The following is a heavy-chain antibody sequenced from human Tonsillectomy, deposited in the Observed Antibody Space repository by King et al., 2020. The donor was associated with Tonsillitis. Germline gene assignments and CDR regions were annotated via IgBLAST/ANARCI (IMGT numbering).Heavy chain of an antibody. J-gene: IGHJ4*02. CDR1: GGTFSYYT. CDR3: ARVGAPSGFNGDY. D-gene: IGHD3-3*01. Sequence: QLVQSGAEVKKPGSSVKVSCKASGGTFSYYTINWVRQAPGQGLEWMGRIIPILGIADYAQKFQGRVTITADKSTSTAYMELSSLRSEGTAVYYCARVGAPSGFNGDYWGQGPLVTVSS. V-gene: IGHV1-69*09. CDR2: IIPILGIA.